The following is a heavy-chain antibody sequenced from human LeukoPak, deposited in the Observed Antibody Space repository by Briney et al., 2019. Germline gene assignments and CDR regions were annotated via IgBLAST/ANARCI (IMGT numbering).Heavy chain of an antibody. J-gene: IGHJ6*03. CDR1: GFTFSSYR. CDR2: IKQDGSEK. CDR3: ARGQLERRVFYYYYYMDV. D-gene: IGHD1-1*01. Sequence: AGGSLRLSCAASGFTFSSYRMSWVRQAPGKGLEWVANIKQDGSEKHYVDSVKGRFTISRDNAKNSLYLQMNSLRAEDTAVYYCARGQLERRVFYYYYYMDVWGKGTTVTISS. V-gene: IGHV3-7*01.